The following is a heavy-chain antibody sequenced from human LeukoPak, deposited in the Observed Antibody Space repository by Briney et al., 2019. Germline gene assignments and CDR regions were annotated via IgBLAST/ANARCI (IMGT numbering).Heavy chain of an antibody. Sequence: GESLKISCKGSGYRFTDYWIGWVRQMPGKGLDWMGIIYPRDSDTRYSPSFQGQVTISADKSISTAYLQWSSLKASDTAMYYCARALHRDAYSYGKIDAFDIWGQGTMVTVSS. CDR1: GYRFTDYW. CDR2: IYPRDSDT. CDR3: ARALHRDAYSYGKIDAFDI. V-gene: IGHV5-51*01. J-gene: IGHJ3*02. D-gene: IGHD5-18*01.